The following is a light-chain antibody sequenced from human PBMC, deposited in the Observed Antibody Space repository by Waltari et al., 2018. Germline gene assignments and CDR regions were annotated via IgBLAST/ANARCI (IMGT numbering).Light chain of an antibody. CDR1: SIDVGGYNF. CDR2: DVT. Sequence: QSALPQPAPVSGSPGQPTTISCTETSIDVGGYNFASWYQQHPGKVPKLIIYDVTNRPSGVSNRFSGSKSGNTASLTISGLQAEDEADYYCSSYTTSSTYVFGTGTKVTVL. CDR3: SSYTTSSTYV. V-gene: IGLV2-14*03. J-gene: IGLJ1*01.